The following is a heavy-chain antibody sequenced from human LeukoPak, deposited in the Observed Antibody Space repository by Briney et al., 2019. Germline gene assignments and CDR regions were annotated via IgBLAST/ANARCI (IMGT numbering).Heavy chain of an antibody. CDR1: GYTFTGRY. D-gene: IGHD3-10*01. Sequence: GASVKVSCKASGYTFTGRYIHWVRQAPGQGLEWMGWINPNSGGTYYPQKFQGRVAMTRDTSISTAYMELSRLRSDDTAVYYCARGVGRVRGVISAGSEDYWGQGTLVTVSS. CDR3: ARGVGRVRGVISAGSEDY. V-gene: IGHV1-2*02. CDR2: INPNSGGT. J-gene: IGHJ4*02.